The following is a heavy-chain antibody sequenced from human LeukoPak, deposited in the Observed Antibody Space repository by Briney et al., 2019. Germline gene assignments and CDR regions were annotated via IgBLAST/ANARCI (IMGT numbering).Heavy chain of an antibody. V-gene: IGHV1-69*06. D-gene: IGHD3-22*01. CDR2: ITPIFGTA. CDR1: GGTFSRHA. CDR3: ARKYYYDSSGYDY. Sequence: SVKVFCKASGGTFSRHAISWVRQASGQGLEWMGGITPIFGTANYAQKFQGRVTITADTSTSTAYMELSSLRSEDTAVYYCARKYYYDSSGYDYCGQGTLVTVSS. J-gene: IGHJ4*02.